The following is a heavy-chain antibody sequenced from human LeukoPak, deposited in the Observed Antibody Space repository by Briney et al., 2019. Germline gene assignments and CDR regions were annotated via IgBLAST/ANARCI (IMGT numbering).Heavy chain of an antibody. CDR3: ARAASGSSKYDY. D-gene: IGHD6-13*01. CDR1: GGSISTYS. J-gene: IGHJ4*02. Sequence: SETLSLTCSVSGGSISTYSWTWIRQPAGKGLEWIGRIYTSGSTNYNPSLKSRITMSVDTSKSQFSLNLSSVTAADTAVYYCARAASGSSKYDYWGQGILVAVSS. CDR2: IYTSGST. V-gene: IGHV4-4*07.